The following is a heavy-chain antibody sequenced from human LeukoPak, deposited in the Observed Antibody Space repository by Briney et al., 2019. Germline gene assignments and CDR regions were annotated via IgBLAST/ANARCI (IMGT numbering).Heavy chain of an antibody. V-gene: IGHV3-30*18. CDR1: GFTFSTYG. D-gene: IGHD6-19*01. CDR2: ISYDGGNK. CDR3: AKDTQQWLLNYYYGMDV. Sequence: PGGSLRLSCAASGFTFSTYGMHWVRQAPGKGLEWVAVISYDGGNKYYADSVKGRFTVSRDNSKNTLYLQMNSLRAEDTALYHCAKDTQQWLLNYYYGMDVWGQGTTVTVSS. J-gene: IGHJ6*02.